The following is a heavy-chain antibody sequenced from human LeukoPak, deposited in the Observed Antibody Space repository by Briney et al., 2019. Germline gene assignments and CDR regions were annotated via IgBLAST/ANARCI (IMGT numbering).Heavy chain of an antibody. Sequence: GGSLRLSCAASGFTVSSNYMSWVRQAPGKGLEWVSSISSTSNYIYYADSVKGRFTISRDNAKNSLFLQMNSLRAEDTAIYYCARGVYVSGWYPDYFDYWGQGTLVTVSS. CDR2: ISSTSNYI. J-gene: IGHJ4*02. CDR3: ARGVYVSGWYPDYFDY. CDR1: GFTVSSNY. V-gene: IGHV3-21*01. D-gene: IGHD6-19*01.